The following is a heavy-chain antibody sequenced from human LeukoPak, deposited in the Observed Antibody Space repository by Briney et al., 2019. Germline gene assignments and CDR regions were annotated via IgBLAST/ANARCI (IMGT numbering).Heavy chain of an antibody. V-gene: IGHV1-8*03. J-gene: IGHJ6*03. CDR2: MNPNSGNT. Sequence: ASVKVSCKASGYTFTSYDINWVRQATGQGLEWMGWMNPNSGNTGYAQKFQGRVTITRNTSISTAYMELSSLRSEDTAVYYCARVFGPQDYGDYVRYYYYYYMDVWGKGTTVTVSS. D-gene: IGHD4-17*01. CDR1: GYTFTSYD. CDR3: ARVFGPQDYGDYVRYYYYYYMDV.